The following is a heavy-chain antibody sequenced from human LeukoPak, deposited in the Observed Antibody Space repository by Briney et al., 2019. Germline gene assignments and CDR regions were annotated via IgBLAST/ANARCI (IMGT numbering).Heavy chain of an antibody. CDR3: ARESNYHGSGTGWFDP. Sequence: SETLSLTCSVSGYSISSGYYWDWIRQPPGKGLEWIARLYHSGKSYCNPSLESRVTISVDTSKNQISLKLRSVTAADTAVYYCARESNYHGSGTGWFDPWGQGTLVTVSS. CDR1: GYSISSGYY. CDR2: LYHSGKS. J-gene: IGHJ5*02. V-gene: IGHV4-38-2*02. D-gene: IGHD3-10*01.